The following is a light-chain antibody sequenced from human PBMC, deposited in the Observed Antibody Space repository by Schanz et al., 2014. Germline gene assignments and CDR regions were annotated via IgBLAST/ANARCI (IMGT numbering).Light chain of an antibody. V-gene: IGLV2-14*02. J-gene: IGLJ1*01. CDR2: DVS. Sequence: QSALTQPASVSGSPGQSITISCTGTSSDVGSYNLVSWYQHHPGKAPKLMIYDVSNRPSGVSNRFSGSKSGNTASLTISGLQAEDEAHYYCSSYTSSSPDVFGTGTKLTVL. CDR1: SSDVGSYNL. CDR3: SSYTSSSPDV.